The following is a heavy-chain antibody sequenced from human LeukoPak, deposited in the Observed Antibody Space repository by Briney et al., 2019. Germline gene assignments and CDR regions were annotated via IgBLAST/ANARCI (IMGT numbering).Heavy chain of an antibody. CDR2: INSNGSST. D-gene: IGHD2-15*01. J-gene: IGHJ3*02. V-gene: IGHV3-74*01. CDR3: AGVYCSGGSTLDDAFDI. CDR1: GFTFSNYW. Sequence: PGGSLRLSCAASGFTFSNYWMHWVRQAPGKGLVWVSRINSNGSSTNYADSVKGRFTISRDNAKNTLYLQMNSLRAEDTAVYYCAGVYCSGGSTLDDAFDIWGQGTMVTVSS.